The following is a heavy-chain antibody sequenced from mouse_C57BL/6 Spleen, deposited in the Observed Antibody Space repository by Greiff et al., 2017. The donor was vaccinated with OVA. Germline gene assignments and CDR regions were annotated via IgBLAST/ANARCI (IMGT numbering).Heavy chain of an antibody. D-gene: IGHD2-1*01. CDR3: ARPLYGNYGAWFAY. J-gene: IGHJ3*01. CDR2: ISDGGSYT. CDR1: GFTFSSYA. V-gene: IGHV5-4*01. Sequence: EVQRVESGGGLVKPGGSLKLSCAASGFTFSSYAMSWVRQTPEKRLEWVATISDGGSYTYYPDNVKGRFTISRDNAKNNLYLQMSHLKSEDTAMYYCARPLYGNYGAWFAYWGQGTLVTVSA.